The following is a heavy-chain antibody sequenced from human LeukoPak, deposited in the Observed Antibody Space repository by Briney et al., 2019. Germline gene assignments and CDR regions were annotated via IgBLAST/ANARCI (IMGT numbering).Heavy chain of an antibody. V-gene: IGHV3-30*18. CDR1: GFTFSDYG. CDR3: AKNSDCSSTSCYSYYYGMDV. Sequence: PGGSLRLSCAASGFTFSDYGMHWVRQAPGKGLEWVAVISYDGSNKYYADSVKGRFTISRDNSKNTLYLQMNSLRAEDTAVYYCAKNSDCSSTSCYSYYYGMDVWGQGTTVTVSS. J-gene: IGHJ6*02. D-gene: IGHD2-2*01. CDR2: ISYDGSNK.